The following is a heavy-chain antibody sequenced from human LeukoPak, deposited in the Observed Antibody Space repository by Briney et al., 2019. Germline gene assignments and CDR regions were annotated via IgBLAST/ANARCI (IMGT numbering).Heavy chain of an antibody. CDR1: GGSISSYY. CDR2: IYYSGST. D-gene: IGHD3-10*01. Sequence: PSETLSLTCTVSGGSISSYYWSWIRQPPGKGLEWIGYIYYSGSTNYNPSLKSRVTISVDTSKNQFSLKLSSVTAADTAVYYCARGGYYGSGSYYRVPEIDYWGQGALVTVSS. V-gene: IGHV4-59*01. J-gene: IGHJ4*02. CDR3: ARGGYYGSGSYYRVPEIDY.